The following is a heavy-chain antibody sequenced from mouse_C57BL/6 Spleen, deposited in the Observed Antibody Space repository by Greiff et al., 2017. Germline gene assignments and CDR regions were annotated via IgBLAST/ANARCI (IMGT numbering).Heavy chain of an antibody. V-gene: IGHV5-4*01. CDR1: GFTFSSYA. J-gene: IGHJ2*01. CDR3: AKNGDTRGYFDY. CDR2: ISDGGSYT. D-gene: IGHD3-1*01. Sequence: EVHLVESGGGLVKPGGSLKLSCAASGFTFSSYAMSWVRQTPEKRLEWVATISDGGSYTYYPDNVKGRFTISRDNAKNNLYLQMSHLKSEDTAMYYCAKNGDTRGYFDYWGQGTTLTVSS.